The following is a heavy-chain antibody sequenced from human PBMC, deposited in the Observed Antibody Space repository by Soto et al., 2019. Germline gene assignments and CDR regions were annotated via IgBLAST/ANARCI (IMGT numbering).Heavy chain of an antibody. CDR1: GYTFTSYG. Sequence: VASVKVSCKASGYTFTSYGISWVRQAPGQGLEWMGWISAYNGNTNYAQKLQGRVTMTTDTSTSTAYMELRSLRSDDTAVYYCARGIMVTMVRGVIINNWFDPWGQGTLVTVSS. J-gene: IGHJ5*02. CDR3: ARGIMVTMVRGVIINNWFDP. V-gene: IGHV1-18*01. D-gene: IGHD3-10*01. CDR2: ISAYNGNT.